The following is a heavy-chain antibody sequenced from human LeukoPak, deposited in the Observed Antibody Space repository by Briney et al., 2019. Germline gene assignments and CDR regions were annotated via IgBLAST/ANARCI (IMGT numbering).Heavy chain of an antibody. CDR2: IYNTGST. V-gene: IGHV4-39*07. CDR1: DGSISSSSYY. J-gene: IGHJ6*03. CDR3: ARESRRIAAAGPSYYMDV. D-gene: IGHD6-13*01. Sequence: SETLSLTCKISDGSISSSSYYWGWIRQPPGKGLEWIGSIYNTGSTSYNPSLKSRVTISVDTSKNQFSLMLNSVTAADTAVYYCARESRRIAAAGPSYYMDVWGRGTTVTVSS.